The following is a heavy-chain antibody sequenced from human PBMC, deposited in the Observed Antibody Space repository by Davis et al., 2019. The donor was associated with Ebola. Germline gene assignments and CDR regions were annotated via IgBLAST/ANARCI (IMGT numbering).Heavy chain of an antibody. V-gene: IGHV5-51*01. CDR3: ARLSGQFLAQYSFDY. CDR1: GYILTTYW. CDR2: IYPGDSDT. Sequence: GESLKISCKVSGYILTTYWIGWVRQMPGKGLEWMGIIYPGDSDTRYSPSFEGQVTISVDKSISTASLQWSSLKASDTAIYYCARLSGQFLAQYSFDYWGQGILVTVSS. J-gene: IGHJ4*02. D-gene: IGHD5-12*01.